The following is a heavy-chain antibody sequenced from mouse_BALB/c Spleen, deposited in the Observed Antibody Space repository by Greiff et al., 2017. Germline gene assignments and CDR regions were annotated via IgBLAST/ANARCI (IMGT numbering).Heavy chain of an antibody. Sequence: EVQLVESGTVLARPGASVKMSCKASGYSFTSYWMHWVKQRPGQGLEWIGAIYPGNSDTSYNQKFKGKAKLTAVTSASTAYMELSSLTNEDSAVYYCTKTPPFYYGTNDAMDYWGQGTSVTVSS. D-gene: IGHD1-1*01. V-gene: IGHV1-5*01. CDR2: IYPGNSDT. J-gene: IGHJ4*01. CDR1: GYSFTSYW. CDR3: TKTPPFYYGTNDAMDY.